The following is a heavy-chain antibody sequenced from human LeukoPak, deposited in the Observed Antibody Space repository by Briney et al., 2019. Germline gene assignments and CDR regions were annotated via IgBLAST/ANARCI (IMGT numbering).Heavy chain of an antibody. D-gene: IGHD3-22*01. CDR2: ISYDGSNK. CDR3: ARVPGYDSSGYFDY. Sequence: PGGSLRLSCAASGFTFSSYAMRWVRQAPGKGLEWVAVISYDGSNKYYADSMKGRFTISRDNSKNTLYLQMNSLRAEDTAVYYCARVPGYDSSGYFDYWGQGTLVTVSS. CDR1: GFTFSSYA. V-gene: IGHV3-30*04. J-gene: IGHJ4*02.